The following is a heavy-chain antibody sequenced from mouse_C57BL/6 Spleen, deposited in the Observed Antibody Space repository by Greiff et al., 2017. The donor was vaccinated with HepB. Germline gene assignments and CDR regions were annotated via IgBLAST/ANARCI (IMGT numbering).Heavy chain of an antibody. V-gene: IGHV1-62-2*01. J-gene: IGHJ4*01. CDR1: GYTFTEYT. D-gene: IGHD2-4*01. CDR2: FYPGSGSI. Sequence: QVQLQQSGPELVKPGASVKISCKASGYTFTEYTIHWVKQRSGQGLEWIGWFYPGSGSIKYNEKFKDKATLTADKSSSTAYMELSRLTSEDSAVYFCARHEVGMYYDFNYAMDYWGQGTSVTVSS. CDR3: ARHEVGMYYDFNYAMDY.